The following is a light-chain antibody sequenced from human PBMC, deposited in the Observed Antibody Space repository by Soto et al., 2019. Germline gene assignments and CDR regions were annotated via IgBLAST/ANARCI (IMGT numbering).Light chain of an antibody. Sequence: DIQMTQSPAYLSASIGDRVTSTCRASQGISNYLAWYQQNPGKVPKLLIYAASTLQSGVPSRFSGSGSGTDFTLTIRGLQPEDVATYYCQKYLSALWTFGQGAKVDIK. V-gene: IGKV1-27*01. J-gene: IGKJ1*01. CDR2: AAS. CDR1: QGISNY. CDR3: QKYLSALWT.